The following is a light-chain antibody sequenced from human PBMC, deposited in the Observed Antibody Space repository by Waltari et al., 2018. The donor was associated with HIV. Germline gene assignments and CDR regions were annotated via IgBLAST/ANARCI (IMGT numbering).Light chain of an antibody. J-gene: IGLJ3*02. Sequence: QPVLTQPPSESGTPGPRVTISCSGSSSNLGINDVYWYQPGPGTAPKLLIFTNNRRPSWVPYRFSASKSGTSAPLAISALQSDDEADYYCAAWDGSLRGGVFGGGTKLTV. CDR2: TNN. CDR3: AAWDGSLRGGV. V-gene: IGLV1-47*02. CDR1: SSNLGIND.